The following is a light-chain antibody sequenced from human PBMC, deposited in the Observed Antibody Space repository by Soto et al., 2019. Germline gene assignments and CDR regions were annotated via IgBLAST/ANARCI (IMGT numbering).Light chain of an antibody. J-gene: IGKJ4*01. CDR2: AAS. V-gene: IGKV1-12*01. CDR3: RQSYSCPLT. Sequence: DIQMTQSPSSVSASVGDRVTITCRASQGISSWLAWYQQKPGKAPKLLIYAASSLQSGVPSRFSRSVSGTYFTLTFFSPHPEDRATYYSRQSYSCPLTFGGGTKVEIK. CDR1: QGISSW.